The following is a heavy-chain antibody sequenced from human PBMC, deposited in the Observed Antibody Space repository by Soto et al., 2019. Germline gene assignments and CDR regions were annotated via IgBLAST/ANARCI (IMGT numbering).Heavy chain of an antibody. J-gene: IGHJ4*02. CDR3: ATERGPAYYFDY. CDR2: IYSDGST. V-gene: IGHV3-53*01. Sequence: GGSLRLSCAASGFTVSRKYMSWVRQAPGKGLEWVSVIYSDGSTYYADSVKGRFTISRDNSKNTLYLQMNSLRAEDTAVYYCATERGPAYYFDYWGQGTLVTVSS. D-gene: IGHD2-21*01. CDR1: GFTVSRKY.